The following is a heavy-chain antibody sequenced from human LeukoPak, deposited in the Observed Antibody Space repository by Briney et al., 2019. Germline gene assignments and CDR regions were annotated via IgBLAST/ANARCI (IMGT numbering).Heavy chain of an antibody. CDR2: IGGGGPTT. CDR1: GFTFSSYG. J-gene: IGHJ4*02. CDR3: ARGFLGGTDQYFDS. D-gene: IGHD6-19*01. Sequence: GGSLRLSCAASGFTFSSYGMHWVRQAPAKGLEWVSTIGGGGPTTDYADSVKDRFTISRDNSKNTLYLQMNSLRAKDTAVYFCARGFLGGTDQYFDSWGQGTLVTVSS. V-gene: IGHV3-23*01.